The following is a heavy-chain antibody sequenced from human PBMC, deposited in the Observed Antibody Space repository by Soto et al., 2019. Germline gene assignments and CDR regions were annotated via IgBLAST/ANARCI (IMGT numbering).Heavy chain of an antibody. V-gene: IGHV4-30-2*01. J-gene: IGHJ6*02. CDR3: ARGNRLYDILTGYYNNYYGMDV. CDR2: IYHSGST. D-gene: IGHD3-9*01. CDR1: GGSISSGGYS. Sequence: SETLSLTCAVSGGSISSGGYSWSWIRQPPGKGLEWIGYIYHSGSTYYNPSLKSRVTISVDRSKNQFSLKLSSVTAADTAVYYCARGNRLYDILTGYYNNYYGMDVWGQGTTVTVS.